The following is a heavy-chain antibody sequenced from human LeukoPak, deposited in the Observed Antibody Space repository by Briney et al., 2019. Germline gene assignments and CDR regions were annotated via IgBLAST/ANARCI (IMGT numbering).Heavy chain of an antibody. Sequence: PGGSLRLSCAASGFTVSSNYMIWVRQAPGKGLEWVSVFYSGGSTYYADSVKGLFTISRDNSKNTLYLQMKSLRAEDTDVYYCARSSSGYSLNWFDPWGQGTLVTVSS. V-gene: IGHV3-53*01. CDR3: ARSSSGYSLNWFDP. D-gene: IGHD3-22*01. CDR1: GFTVSSNY. CDR2: FYSGGST. J-gene: IGHJ5*02.